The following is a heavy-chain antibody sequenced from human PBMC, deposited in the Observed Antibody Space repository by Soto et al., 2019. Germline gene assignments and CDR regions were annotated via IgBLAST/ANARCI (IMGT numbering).Heavy chain of an antibody. Sequence: QVQLVESGGGMVQPGRSLRLSCAASGFTFSSYGMHWVRQAPGKGLEWVAVISYDGSNKYYADSVKGRFTISRDNSKNTLYLQMNSLRAEDTAVYYCAKRLDIQIPADFDYWGQGTLVTVSS. J-gene: IGHJ4*02. V-gene: IGHV3-30*18. CDR2: ISYDGSNK. CDR1: GFTFSSYG. D-gene: IGHD6-25*01. CDR3: AKRLDIQIPADFDY.